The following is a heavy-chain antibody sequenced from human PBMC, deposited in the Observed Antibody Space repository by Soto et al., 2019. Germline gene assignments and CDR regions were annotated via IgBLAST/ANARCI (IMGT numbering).Heavy chain of an antibody. CDR3: AKVPHGWFGDRSGMDV. D-gene: IGHD3-10*01. J-gene: IGHJ6*02. CDR2: ISYDGSNK. CDR1: GFTFSSYG. Sequence: QVQLVESGGGVVQPGRSLRLSCAASGFTFSSYGMHWVRQAPGKGLEWVAVISYDGSNKYYADSVKGRFTISRDNSKNTLYLQMNSLRAEDTAVYYCAKVPHGWFGDRSGMDVWGQGTTVTVSS. V-gene: IGHV3-30*18.